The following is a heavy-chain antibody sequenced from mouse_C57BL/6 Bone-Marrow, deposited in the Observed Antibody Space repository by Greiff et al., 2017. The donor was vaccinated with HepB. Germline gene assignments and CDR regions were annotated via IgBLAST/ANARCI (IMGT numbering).Heavy chain of an antibody. J-gene: IGHJ2*01. Sequence: EVQLQQSGAELVRPGASVKLSCTASGFNIKDDYMHWVKQRPEQGLEWIGWIDPENGDTEYASKFQGKATITADTSSNTAYLHLSSLTSEDTAVYYCTTTTAPEDYWGQGTTLTVSS. V-gene: IGHV14-4*01. CDR1: GFNIKDDY. CDR3: TTTTAPEDY. CDR2: IDPENGDT. D-gene: IGHD1-2*01.